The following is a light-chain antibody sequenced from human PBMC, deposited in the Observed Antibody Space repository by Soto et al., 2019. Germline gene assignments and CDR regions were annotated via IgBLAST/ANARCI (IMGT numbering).Light chain of an antibody. CDR3: QQYNNCPWT. V-gene: IGKV3-15*01. CDR1: QSVSSN. Sequence: EIVMTQSPATLSVSPGERATLSCRASQSVSSNLAWYQQKPGQATRLLIYGASTRATGIPARFRGSGSGTEFTLTISSLQSEDFAVYYCQQYNNCPWTFGQGTKVEIK. J-gene: IGKJ1*01. CDR2: GAS.